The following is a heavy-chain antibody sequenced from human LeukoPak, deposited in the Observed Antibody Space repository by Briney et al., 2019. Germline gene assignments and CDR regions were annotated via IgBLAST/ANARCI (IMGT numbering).Heavy chain of an antibody. V-gene: IGHV3-7*01. CDR2: INPDGRDT. D-gene: IGHD2-21*02. J-gene: IGHJ1*01. CDR1: GFTFNSCW. CDR3: ATWGDTTAEYFQR. Sequence: GGSLRLSCVVSGFTFNSCWMNWVRQAPGKGLEWVAHINPDGRDTYYVDSVKGRFTISRDNAQNSMYLQMNSLRVEDTAVYYCATWGDTTAEYFQRWGQGTLVAVSS.